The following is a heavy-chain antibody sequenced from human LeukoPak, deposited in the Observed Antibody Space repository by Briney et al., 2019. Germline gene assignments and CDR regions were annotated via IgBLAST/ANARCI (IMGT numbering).Heavy chain of an antibody. D-gene: IGHD2-15*01. CDR2: IRYDGSNK. J-gene: IGHJ6*03. Sequence: GGSLRLSCAASGFTFSTYGMHWVRQAPGKGLEWVAFIRYDGSNKSYADSVKGRFTISRDNSKNTLYLQMNSLRAEDTAIYYCAKNGDRGAYCTGGTCYPYFYYYMDVWGKGTTVTI. CDR3: AKNGDRGAYCTGGTCYPYFYYYMDV. CDR1: GFTFSTYG. V-gene: IGHV3-30*02.